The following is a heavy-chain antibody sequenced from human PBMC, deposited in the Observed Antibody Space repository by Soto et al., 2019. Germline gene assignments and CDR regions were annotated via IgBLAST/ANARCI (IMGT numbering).Heavy chain of an antibody. CDR1: VYTFTSYD. V-gene: IGHV1-8*01. J-gene: IGHJ6*03. D-gene: IGHD2-15*01. Sequence: ASVKVSCKASVYTFTSYDINWVRQATGQGLEWMGWMNPNSGITGYAQKFQGRVTMTRNTSLSTAYMELSSLRSEDTAVYYCARGQDIVVVVAPLLGGMDYMDVWGKGTTVTVSS. CDR2: MNPNSGIT. CDR3: ARGQDIVVVVAPLLGGMDYMDV.